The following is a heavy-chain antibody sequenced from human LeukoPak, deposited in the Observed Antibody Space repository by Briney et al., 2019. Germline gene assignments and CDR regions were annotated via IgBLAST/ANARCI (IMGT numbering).Heavy chain of an antibody. CDR2: TMPIFGAT. D-gene: IGHD4-17*01. V-gene: IGHV1-69*05. J-gene: IGHJ6*03. CDR3: AGGDPFNYYMDV. Sequence: SVKVSCKASGGTFSGHAISWVRQAPGQGLEWMGGTMPIFGATNYTQRFQGRITINTDESTTTAYLELTSLRSEDTAVYFCAGGDPFNYYMDVWGKGTSVTVFS. CDR1: GGTFSGHA.